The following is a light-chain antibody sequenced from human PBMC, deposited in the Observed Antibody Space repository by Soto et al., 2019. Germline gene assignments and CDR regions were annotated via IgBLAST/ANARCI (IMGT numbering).Light chain of an antibody. V-gene: IGKV1-5*01. Sequence: DIQMTQSPSSLSASVGDRVTITCRASQSISSWLAWYQQKPGKAPRLLIYVASGLESGVPSRFSGRGSGTEFTLTISGLQPDDFATYYCQQYSSYSYTFGQGTKVDIK. J-gene: IGKJ2*01. CDR2: VAS. CDR1: QSISSW. CDR3: QQYSSYSYT.